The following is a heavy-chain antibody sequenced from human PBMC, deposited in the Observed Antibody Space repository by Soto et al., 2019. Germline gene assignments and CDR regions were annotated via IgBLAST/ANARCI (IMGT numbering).Heavy chain of an antibody. J-gene: IGHJ4*02. CDR2: ISSNGGST. Sequence: GGSLRLSCSASGFTFSSYAMHWVRQAPGKGLEYVSAISSNGGSTYYADSVKGRFTISRDNSKNTLYLQMSSLRAEDTAVYYCVKDPSYSGSYSWVYWGQGTLVTSPQ. D-gene: IGHD1-26*01. CDR1: GFTFSSYA. CDR3: VKDPSYSGSYSWVY. V-gene: IGHV3-64D*08.